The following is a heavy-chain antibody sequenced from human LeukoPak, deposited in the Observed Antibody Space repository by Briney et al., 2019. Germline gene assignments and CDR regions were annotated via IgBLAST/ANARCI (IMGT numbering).Heavy chain of an antibody. D-gene: IGHD6-13*01. CDR2: ISYDGSNK. CDR3: ARDSHYGYTNSWYHLVHIDY. Sequence: GGSLRLSCAASGFTFSSYGMHWVRQAPGKGLEWVAVISYDGSNKYYADSVKGRFTISRDNSKNTLYLQMNSLRAEDTAVYYCARDSHYGYTNSWYHLVHIDYWGQGTLVTVSS. CDR1: GFTFSSYG. J-gene: IGHJ4*02. V-gene: IGHV3-30*03.